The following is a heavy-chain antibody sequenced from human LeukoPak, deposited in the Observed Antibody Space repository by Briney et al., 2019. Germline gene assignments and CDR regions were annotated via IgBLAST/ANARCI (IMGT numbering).Heavy chain of an antibody. CDR3: AGGGSGGSIDH. D-gene: IGHD6-19*01. CDR1: GLTISNYC. V-gene: IGHV3-7*01. Sequence: GGSLKLSCTVSGLTISNYCMNWVRQAPGQGLEWVAKIEQDGNGTEYVDSVKGRFTISRDTSKNALHMQMNSLRAEDTAVYYCAGGGSGGSIDHWGQGTLVTVSS. CDR2: IEQDGNGT. J-gene: IGHJ5*02.